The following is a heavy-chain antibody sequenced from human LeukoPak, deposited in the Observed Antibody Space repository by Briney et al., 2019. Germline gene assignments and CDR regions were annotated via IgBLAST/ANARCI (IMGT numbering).Heavy chain of an antibody. J-gene: IGHJ4*02. CDR1: GGSLSGYY. D-gene: IGHD4-23*01. CDR3: ARETYGGVDY. Sequence: SETLSLTCAVYGGSLSGYYWGWIRQPPGRGLEWIGSSHHSGSTYYNASLKSRVTISVDTSKNQFSLKLTSVTAADTAVYYCARETYGGVDYWGQGTLVTVSS. CDR2: SHHSGST. V-gene: IGHV4-38-2*02.